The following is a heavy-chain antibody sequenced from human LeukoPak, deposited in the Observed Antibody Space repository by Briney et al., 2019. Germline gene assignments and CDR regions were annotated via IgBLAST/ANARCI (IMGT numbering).Heavy chain of an antibody. CDR2: INPNSGGT. D-gene: IGHD3-16*02. CDR1: GYTFTGYY. Sequence: ASVKVSCKASGYTFTGYYMHWVRQAPGQGLEWMGWINPNSGGTNYAQKFQGRVTMTRDTSISKAYMELSRLRSDDTAVYYCARAFTRYRHSQGYWGQGTLVTVSS. V-gene: IGHV1-2*02. CDR3: ARAFTRYRHSQGY. J-gene: IGHJ4*02.